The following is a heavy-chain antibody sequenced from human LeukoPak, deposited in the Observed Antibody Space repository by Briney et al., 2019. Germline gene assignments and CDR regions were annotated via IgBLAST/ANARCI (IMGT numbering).Heavy chain of an antibody. CDR2: ISSSGSTI. CDR3: ETVYDILTGYYTGLDY. D-gene: IGHD3-9*01. V-gene: IGHV3-11*04. Sequence: PGGSLRLSCAASGFTFSDYYMSLIRQAPGKGLEWVSYISSSGSTIYYADSVKGRFTISRDNAKNSLYLQMNSLRAEDTVVYNRETVYDILTGYYTGLDYWGQGTLVTVSS. J-gene: IGHJ4*02. CDR1: GFTFSDYY.